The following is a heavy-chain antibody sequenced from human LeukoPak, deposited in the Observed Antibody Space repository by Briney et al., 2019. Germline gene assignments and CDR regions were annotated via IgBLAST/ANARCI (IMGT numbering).Heavy chain of an antibody. CDR2: IYYSGST. CDR3: ARLTGRYDGVDV. V-gene: IGHV4-59*01. D-gene: IGHD3-10*01. J-gene: IGHJ6*04. Sequence: PSGTLSLTCTVSGGSISSYYWSWIRQPPGKGLEWVGYIYYSGSTNYNPSLKSRVTISVDTSKNQFSLKLSSVTAADTAVYYCARLTGRYDGVDVWGKGTTVTVSS. CDR1: GGSISSYY.